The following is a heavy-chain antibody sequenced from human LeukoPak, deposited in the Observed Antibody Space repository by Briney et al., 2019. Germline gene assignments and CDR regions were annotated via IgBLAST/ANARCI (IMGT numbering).Heavy chain of an antibody. CDR2: IYHSGST. D-gene: IGHD6-6*01. CDR1: GGSISSGGYS. Sequence: PSETLSLTCAVSGGSISSGGYSWSWIRQPPGKGLEWIGYIYHSGSTYYNPSLKSRVTISVDRSKNQFSLKLSPVTAADTAVYYCARAYSSSSLNWFDPWGQGTLVTVFS. J-gene: IGHJ5*02. V-gene: IGHV4-30-2*01. CDR3: ARAYSSSSLNWFDP.